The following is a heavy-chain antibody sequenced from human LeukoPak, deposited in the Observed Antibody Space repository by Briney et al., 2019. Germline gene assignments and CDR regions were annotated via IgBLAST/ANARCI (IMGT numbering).Heavy chain of an antibody. CDR2: ISNDGSNK. CDR3: ARGDVVTTGPLDY. V-gene: IGHV3-30*04. CDR1: GFTFSKYA. Sequence: GGSLRLSCAAFGFTFSKYAMHWVRQAPGQGLEWVAAISNDGSNKYYADSVKGRFTISRDNSKNTLYLQMSSLRAEDTAVFYCARGDVVTTGPLDYWGQGTLVTSVSS. J-gene: IGHJ4*02. D-gene: IGHD5-12*01.